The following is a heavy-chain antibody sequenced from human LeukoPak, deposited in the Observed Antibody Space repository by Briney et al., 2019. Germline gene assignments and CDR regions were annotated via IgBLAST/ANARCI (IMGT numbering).Heavy chain of an antibody. CDR1: SGSFSGYY. V-gene: IGHV4-34*01. Sequence: SSETLSLTCAVYSGSFSGYYWSWIRQPPGKGLEWIGEINHSGSTNYNPSLESRVTISVETSKNQFSLKLSSVTAADTAVYYCARGRGWSARARDYMDVWGKGTTVTVSS. J-gene: IGHJ6*03. CDR2: INHSGST. CDR3: ARGRGWSARARDYMDV. D-gene: IGHD6-6*01.